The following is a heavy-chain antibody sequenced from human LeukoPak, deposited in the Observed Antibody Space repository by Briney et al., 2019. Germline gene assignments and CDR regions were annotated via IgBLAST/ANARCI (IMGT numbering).Heavy chain of an antibody. CDR3: ARSRRGYSYGKDWYFDL. CDR2: IYYSGST. D-gene: IGHD5-18*01. V-gene: IGHV4-59*01. J-gene: IGHJ2*01. CDR1: GGSISSYY. Sequence: PSETLSLTXTVSGGSISSYYWSWIRQPPGKGLEWIGYIYYSGSTNYNPSLKSRVTISVDTSKNQFSLKLSSVTAADTAVYYCARSRRGYSYGKDWYFDLWGRGTLVTVSS.